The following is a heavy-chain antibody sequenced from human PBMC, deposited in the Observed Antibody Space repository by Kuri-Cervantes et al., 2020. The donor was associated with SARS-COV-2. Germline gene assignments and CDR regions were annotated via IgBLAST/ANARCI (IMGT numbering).Heavy chain of an antibody. Sequence: GESLKISCAASGFTFSSYGMHWVRQAPGKGLEWVAVIWYDGSNKYYADSVKGRFTISRDNSKNTLYLQMNSLRDEDTAVYYCARHQTYYDILTGYAFDYWGQGTLVTVSS. CDR1: GFTFSSYG. CDR2: IWYDGSNK. J-gene: IGHJ4*02. D-gene: IGHD3-9*01. CDR3: ARHQTYYDILTGYAFDY. V-gene: IGHV3-33*01.